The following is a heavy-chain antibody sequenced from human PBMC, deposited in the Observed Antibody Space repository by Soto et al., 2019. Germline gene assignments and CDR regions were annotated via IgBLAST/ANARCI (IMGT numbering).Heavy chain of an antibody. Sequence: EVQLVESGGGLVKPGGSLRLSCAASGFTFNSAWMSWVRQAPGKGLEWVGRIKSKIDGGTTDYAAPVKGRFAISRDDSENTVFLQMNSLKTEDTAVYYCTTNTFFHYDSSGYYYWGQGTLVTVSS. J-gene: IGHJ4*02. CDR1: GFTFNSAW. D-gene: IGHD3-22*01. V-gene: IGHV3-15*01. CDR3: TTNTFFHYDSSGYYY. CDR2: IKSKIDGGTT.